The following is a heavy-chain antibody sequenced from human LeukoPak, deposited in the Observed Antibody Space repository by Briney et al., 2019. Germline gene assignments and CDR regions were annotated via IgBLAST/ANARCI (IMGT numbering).Heavy chain of an antibody. CDR2: IYYSGST. CDR1: GGSISSYY. D-gene: IGHD3-22*01. CDR3: ARDVRDYYDSSGYKYYYYYYYMDV. Sequence: KTSETLSLTCTVSGGSISSYYWSWIRQPPGKGLEWIGYIYYSGSTNYNPSLKSRVTISVDTSKNQFSLKLSSVTAADTAVYYCARDVRDYYDSSGYKYYYYYYYMDVWGKGTTVTVSS. J-gene: IGHJ6*03. V-gene: IGHV4-59*01.